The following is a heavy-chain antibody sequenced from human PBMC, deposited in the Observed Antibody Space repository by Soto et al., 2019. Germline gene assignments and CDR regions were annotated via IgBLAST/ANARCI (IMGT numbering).Heavy chain of an antibody. D-gene: IGHD6-13*01. CDR2: IIPIFGTT. Sequence: QVQLVQSGAELKKPGSSVKVSCQASGGTFSNYAISWVRLAPGQGLEWMGKIIPIFGTTNYAQNFRGRVTITADEYTTTAYMELSSLRSDDTALYYCARELPPAPGSFREDALDIWGQGTMITVSS. CDR1: GGTFSNYA. V-gene: IGHV1-69*15. J-gene: IGHJ3*02. CDR3: ARELPPAPGSFREDALDI.